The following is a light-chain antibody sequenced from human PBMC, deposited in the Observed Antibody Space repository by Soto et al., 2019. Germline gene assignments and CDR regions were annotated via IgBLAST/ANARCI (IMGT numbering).Light chain of an antibody. Sequence: QSALTQPRSVSGSPGQSVTISCTGTSSDVGGYNYVSWYQQHPGKAPKLMIYDVSKRPSGVPDRFSGSKSGNTAFLTISGLRAEDEADYYCCSYAGSYTPVVFGGGTKLTVL. J-gene: IGLJ2*01. CDR3: CSYAGSYTPVV. CDR2: DVS. V-gene: IGLV2-11*01. CDR1: SSDVGGYNY.